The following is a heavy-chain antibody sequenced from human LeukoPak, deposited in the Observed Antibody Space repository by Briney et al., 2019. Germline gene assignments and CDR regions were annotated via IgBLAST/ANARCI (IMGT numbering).Heavy chain of an antibody. V-gene: IGHV3-23*01. CDR1: GFTFSSYA. J-gene: IGHJ2*01. CDR2: ISGSGGST. CDR3: AKAGILQASSSGLQYFVR. D-gene: IGHD6-6*01. Sequence: GGSLRLFCAASGFTFSSYAISWVRQAPGKGLEWVSLISGSGGSTYYADSVKGRFTISRDNSKNTLYLQMNSLRADDTAVYHCAKAGILQASSSGLQYFVRWLRGTMVTASS.